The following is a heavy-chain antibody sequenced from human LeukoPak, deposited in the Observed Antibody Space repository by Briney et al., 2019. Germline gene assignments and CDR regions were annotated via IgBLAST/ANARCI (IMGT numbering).Heavy chain of an antibody. CDR3: ARARGYSYGRPDYYYYYYMDV. V-gene: IGHV3-21*01. Sequence: GGSLRLSCAASGFTFSSYGMNWVRQAPGKGLEWVSSISSSSSYIYYADSVKGRFTISRDNAKNSLYLQMNSLRAEDTAVYYCARARGYSYGRPDYYYYYYMDVWGKGTTVTVSS. D-gene: IGHD5-18*01. CDR2: ISSSSSYI. CDR1: GFTFSSYG. J-gene: IGHJ6*03.